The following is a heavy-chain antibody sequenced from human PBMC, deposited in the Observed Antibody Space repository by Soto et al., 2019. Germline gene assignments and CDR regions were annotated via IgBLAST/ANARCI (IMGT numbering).Heavy chain of an antibody. Sequence: PGGSLRLSCAASGFTFSSYWMHWVRQAPGKGLVWVSRINSDGSSTNYADSVKGRFTISRDNAKNTLYLQMNSLRAEDTAVYFCARSPHPSYSSSWYHYYGMDVWGQGTTVTVS. CDR3: ARSPHPSYSSSWYHYYGMDV. J-gene: IGHJ6*02. CDR2: INSDGSST. CDR1: GFTFSSYW. V-gene: IGHV3-74*01. D-gene: IGHD6-13*01.